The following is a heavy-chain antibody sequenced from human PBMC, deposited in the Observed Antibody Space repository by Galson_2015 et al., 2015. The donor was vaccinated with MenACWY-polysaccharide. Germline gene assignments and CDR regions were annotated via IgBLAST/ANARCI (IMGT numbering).Heavy chain of an antibody. CDR2: IGTAGDT. J-gene: IGHJ3*02. V-gene: IGHV3-13*01. Sequence: SLRLSCAASGFTFSSYDMHWARQATGKGLEWVSAIGTAGDTYYPGSVKGRFTISRENAKNSLYLQMNSLRAGDTAVYYCARGCIGCAFDIWGQGTMVTVSS. CDR1: GFTFSSYD. CDR3: ARGCIGCAFDI. D-gene: IGHD1-26*01.